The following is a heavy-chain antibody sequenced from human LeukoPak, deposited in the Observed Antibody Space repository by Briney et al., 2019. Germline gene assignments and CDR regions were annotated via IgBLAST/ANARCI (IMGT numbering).Heavy chain of an antibody. V-gene: IGHV3-7*01. D-gene: IGHD6-13*01. CDR3: GRLAHNAWYAIDF. CDR2: ILPDGSQK. J-gene: IGHJ4*02. Sequence: GGSLRLSCVASDFTFSFYWMTWVRQAPGKGLEWLANILPDGSQKYYVDSVKGRFTISRDYPKNSLYLQINNLKAEDTAVYYCGRLAHNAWYAIDFWGQGALVTVSS. CDR1: DFTFSFYW.